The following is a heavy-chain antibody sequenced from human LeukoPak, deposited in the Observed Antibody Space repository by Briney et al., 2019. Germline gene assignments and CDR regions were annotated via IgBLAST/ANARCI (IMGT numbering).Heavy chain of an antibody. D-gene: IGHD3-22*01. CDR1: GFTFSSYA. CDR3: TREYYYDTSGYFPPIAY. V-gene: IGHV3-23*01. CDR2: ISGSGGST. Sequence: GGSLRLSCAASGFTFSSYAMSWVRQAPGKGLEWVSAISGSGGSTYYADSVKGRFTISRDNAKNSLCLQMNSLRAEDTAVYYCTREYYYDTSGYFPPIAYWGQGTLVTVSS. J-gene: IGHJ4*02.